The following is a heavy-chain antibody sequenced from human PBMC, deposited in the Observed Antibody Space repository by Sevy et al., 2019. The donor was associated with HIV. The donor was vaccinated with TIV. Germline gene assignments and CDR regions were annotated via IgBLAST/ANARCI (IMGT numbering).Heavy chain of an antibody. D-gene: IGHD1-26*01. J-gene: IGHJ4*02. CDR2: IYYNGHI. Sequence: SETLSLTCTVSGGSITSLYWNWIRQPPGKGLEWIANIYYNGHINYNPSLKRRVTLSLDTTKNQSSLRLSSVTAADTVMYYSTGENAWGRGYCWGLGTLVTVSS. CDR1: GGSITSLY. V-gene: IGHV4-59*08. CDR3: TGENAWGRGYC.